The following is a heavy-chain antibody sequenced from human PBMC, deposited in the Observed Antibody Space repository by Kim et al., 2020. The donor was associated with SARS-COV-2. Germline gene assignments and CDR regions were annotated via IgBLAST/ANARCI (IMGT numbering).Heavy chain of an antibody. J-gene: IGHJ5*02. CDR3: ARGGLGGGFGSRFDP. Sequence: ADSGKSRFTISRNNSKNTLYLEMRSLRPEDTAVYYCARGGLGGGFGSRFDPWGQGTLVAVSS. V-gene: IGHV3-30*15. D-gene: IGHD1-26*01.